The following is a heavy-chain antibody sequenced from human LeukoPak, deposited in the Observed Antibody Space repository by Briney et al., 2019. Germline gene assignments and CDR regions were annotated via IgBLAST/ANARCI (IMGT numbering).Heavy chain of an antibody. V-gene: IGHV4-38-2*02. Sequence: SETLSLTCTVSGYSISSGYYWGWIRQPPGKGLEWIGSIYHSGSTYYNPSLKSRVTISVDTSKNQFSLKLSSVTAADTAVYYCARAPGNPTVTTPPYYFDYWGQGTLVTVSS. CDR1: GYSISSGYY. CDR3: ARAPGNPTVTTPPYYFDY. CDR2: IYHSGST. J-gene: IGHJ4*02. D-gene: IGHD4-17*01.